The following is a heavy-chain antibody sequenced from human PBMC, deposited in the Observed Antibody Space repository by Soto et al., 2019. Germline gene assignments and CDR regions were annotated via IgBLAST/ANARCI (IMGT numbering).Heavy chain of an antibody. Sequence: QMQLVQSGPEVKKPGTSVKVSCKASGFTFTSSAVQWVRQARGQRLEWIGWIVVGSGNTNYAQKFQERVTITRDMATSTDYMELSSLRSEDTAVYYWAAELTGTRIDYWGQGTLVTVSS. CDR1: GFTFTSSA. D-gene: IGHD1-1*01. CDR2: IVVGSGNT. V-gene: IGHV1-58*01. CDR3: AAELTGTRIDY. J-gene: IGHJ4*02.